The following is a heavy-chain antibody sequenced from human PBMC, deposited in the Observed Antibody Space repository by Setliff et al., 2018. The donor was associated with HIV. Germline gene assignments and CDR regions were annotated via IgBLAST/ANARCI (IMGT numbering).Heavy chain of an antibody. V-gene: IGHV1-69*05. CDR2: IIPIFGTT. Sequence: ASVKVSCKASGYTFTSYYMHWVRQAPGQGLEWMGGIIPIFGTTNYAQKFQGRVTITTDESTSTSYMHLSSLRAEDTAVYYCATRGYSYGYFDYWGQGTLVTVSS. CDR3: ATRGYSYGYFDY. J-gene: IGHJ4*02. CDR1: GYTFTSYY. D-gene: IGHD5-18*01.